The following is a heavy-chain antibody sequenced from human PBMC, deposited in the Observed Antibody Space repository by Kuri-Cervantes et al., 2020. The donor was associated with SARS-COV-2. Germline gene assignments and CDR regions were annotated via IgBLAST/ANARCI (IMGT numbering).Heavy chain of an antibody. CDR1: GFIFSDYY. V-gene: IGHV3-11*04. CDR2: IGPSGTTK. CDR3: ARESIAARLDAFDI. J-gene: IGHJ3*02. D-gene: IGHD6-6*01. Sequence: GGSLRLSCTASGFIFSDYYMTWIRQAPGKGLEWVSNIGPSGTTKYYADSVKGRFTISRDNAKNSLYLQMSSLRAEDTAVYYCARESIAARLDAFDIWGQGTMVTVSS.